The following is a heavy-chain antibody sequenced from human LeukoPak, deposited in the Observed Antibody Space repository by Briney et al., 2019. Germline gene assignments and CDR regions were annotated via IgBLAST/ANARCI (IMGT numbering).Heavy chain of an antibody. CDR1: GFTFSSYA. CDR3: AKGYCSSTSCKESFFDY. CDR2: ISGSGGST. V-gene: IGHV3-23*01. Sequence: GGSLRLSCAASGFTFSSYAMNWVRQAPGKGLEWVSAISGSGGSTYYFVKGRFTISRDDSKNTLYLQMNSLRAEDTAVYYCAKGYCSSTSCKESFFDYWGQGTLVTVSS. D-gene: IGHD2-2*01. J-gene: IGHJ4*02.